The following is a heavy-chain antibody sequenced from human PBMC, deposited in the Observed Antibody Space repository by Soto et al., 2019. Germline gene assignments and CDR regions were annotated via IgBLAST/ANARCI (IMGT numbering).Heavy chain of an antibody. CDR1: GFTFRIYG. CDR3: ARATSGSFDALDM. CDR2: IWYDGSIK. Sequence: QVQLVESGGGVVQPGRSLRLSCAASGFTFRIYGMHWVRQAPGKGLEWVAVIWYDGSIKYHADSVKGRFTISRDNSKNTVYLQMNSLRDEDTAVYYCARATSGSFDALDMWGQGKMVTVSS. D-gene: IGHD1-26*01. V-gene: IGHV3-33*01. J-gene: IGHJ3*02.